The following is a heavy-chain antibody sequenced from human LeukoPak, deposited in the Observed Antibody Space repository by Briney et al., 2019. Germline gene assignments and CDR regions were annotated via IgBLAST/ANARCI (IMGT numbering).Heavy chain of an antibody. CDR1: GGSFSGYY. Sequence: PSETLSLTCAAYGGSFSGYYWSWIRQPPGKGLEWIGEINHSGSTNYNPSLKSRVTIPVDTSKNQFSLKLSSVTAADTAVYYCARVPTLYSSASYWGQGTLVTVSS. CDR3: ARVPTLYSSASY. CDR2: INHSGST. J-gene: IGHJ4*02. V-gene: IGHV4-34*01. D-gene: IGHD6-19*01.